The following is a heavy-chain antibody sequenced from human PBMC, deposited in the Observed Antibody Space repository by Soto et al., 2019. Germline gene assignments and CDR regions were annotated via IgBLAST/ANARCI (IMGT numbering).Heavy chain of an antibody. Sequence: SETLSLTCTVSGGSISSPNFYWSWIRQHPGKGLEWIGSIYYSGSTYYNPSLKSRVTISVDTSKNQFSLKLSSVTAADTAVYYCARHDYGGFGLWGQGTLVTVSS. CDR1: GGSISSPNFY. CDR2: IYYSGST. D-gene: IGHD4-17*01. V-gene: IGHV4-39*01. CDR3: ARHDYGGFGL. J-gene: IGHJ4*02.